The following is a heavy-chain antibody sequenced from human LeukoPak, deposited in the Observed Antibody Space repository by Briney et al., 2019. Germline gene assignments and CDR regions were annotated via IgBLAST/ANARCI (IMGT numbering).Heavy chain of an antibody. V-gene: IGHV1-2*02. J-gene: IGHJ4*02. CDR1: GYTFTSYY. CDR3: ARGQYYKILTGSFQY. CDR2: INPDSGDT. Sequence: ASVKVSCKASGYTFTSYYMHWVRQAPGQGLESLGWINPDSGDTNFAQDFQGRVSMTRDTSISTAYLELSRLTSDDTAYYYCARGQYYKILTGSFQYWGQGTLVTVSS. D-gene: IGHD3-9*01.